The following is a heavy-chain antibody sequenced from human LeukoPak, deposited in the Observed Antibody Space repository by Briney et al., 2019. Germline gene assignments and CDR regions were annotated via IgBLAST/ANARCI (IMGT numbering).Heavy chain of an antibody. J-gene: IGHJ4*02. CDR1: GFSFNNYG. V-gene: IGHV3-30*02. D-gene: IGHD4-23*01. CDR2: IRHDGNRN. CDR3: AKDRGWELELYYFDY. Sequence: GGSLRLSCAASGFSFNNYGMHWVRQAPGKGLEWVAFIRHDGNRNSYADSVKGRFTISRDTSKNTLFLQMSNLRGEDTADYYCAKDRGWELELYYFDYWGQGTLVTVSS.